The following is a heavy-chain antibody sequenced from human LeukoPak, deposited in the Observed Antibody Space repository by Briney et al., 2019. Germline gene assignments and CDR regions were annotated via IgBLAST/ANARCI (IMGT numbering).Heavy chain of an antibody. J-gene: IGHJ4*02. CDR1: GFTFSSYG. CDR3: AKDVGQPRPRLYDY. V-gene: IGHV3-23*01. CDR2: ISGSGGST. D-gene: IGHD2-8*01. Sequence: GGTLRLSCAASGFTFSSYGMSWVRQAPGKGLEWVSAISGSGGSTYYADSVKGRFTISRDNSKNTLYLQMNSLRAEDTAVYYCAKDVGQPRPRLYDYWGQGTLVTVSS.